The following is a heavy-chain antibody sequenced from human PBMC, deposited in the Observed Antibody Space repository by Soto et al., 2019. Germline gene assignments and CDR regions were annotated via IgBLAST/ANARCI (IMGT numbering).Heavy chain of an antibody. Sequence: QVQLVQSGAEVRTPGSSVKVSCKASGGTFNSYSIDWLRQAPGQGLEWMGGIIPMSGRPNYAQRFQGRVTFSADKSTSTVYMEVNGLTYEDMAVYYCARRGRESANWFDPWGQGTLVTVSS. CDR1: GGTFNSYS. J-gene: IGHJ5*02. CDR3: ARRGRESANWFDP. V-gene: IGHV1-69*06. CDR2: IIPMSGRP.